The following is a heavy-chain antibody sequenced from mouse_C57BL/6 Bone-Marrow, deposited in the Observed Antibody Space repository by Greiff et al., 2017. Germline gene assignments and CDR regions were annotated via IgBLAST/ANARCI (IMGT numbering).Heavy chain of an antibody. V-gene: IGHV1-19*01. J-gene: IGHJ3*01. CDR3: ARAYGSSQAWFAY. CDR2: INPYNGGT. D-gene: IGHD1-1*01. CDR1: GYTFTDYY. Sequence: VQLKESGPVLVKPGASVKMSCKASGYTFTDYYMNWVKQSHGKSLEWIGVINPYNGGTSYNQKFKGKATLTVDKSSSTAYMELNSLTSEDSAVYYCARAYGSSQAWFAYWGQGTLVTVSA.